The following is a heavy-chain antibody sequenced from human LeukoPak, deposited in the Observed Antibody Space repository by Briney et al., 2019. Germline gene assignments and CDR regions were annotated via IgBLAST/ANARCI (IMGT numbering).Heavy chain of an antibody. CDR1: GFTFSSYS. V-gene: IGHV3-48*02. CDR2: ISSSSSTI. Sequence: GGSLRLSCAASGFTFSSYSMNWVRQAPGKGLEWVSYISSSSSTIYYADSVKGRFTISRDNAKNSPYLQMNSLRDEDTAVYYCARDYYDSSGYLVYFQHWGQGTLVTVSS. CDR3: ARDYYDSSGYLVYFQH. D-gene: IGHD3-22*01. J-gene: IGHJ1*01.